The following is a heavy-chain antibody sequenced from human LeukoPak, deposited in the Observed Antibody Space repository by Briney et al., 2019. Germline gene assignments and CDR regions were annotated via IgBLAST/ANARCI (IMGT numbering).Heavy chain of an antibody. J-gene: IGHJ3*02. D-gene: IGHD2-2*01. CDR1: GGSISSSH. Sequence: SETLSLTCTVSGGSISSSHWSWIRQPPGKGLEWIGYISYSGSTNYNPSLRSRVTISKDTFKNQFSLKLSSVSAADTAVYYCARLCSSTSCYVSFDIWGQGTMVTVSS. V-gene: IGHV4-59*08. CDR3: ARLCSSTSCYVSFDI. CDR2: ISYSGST.